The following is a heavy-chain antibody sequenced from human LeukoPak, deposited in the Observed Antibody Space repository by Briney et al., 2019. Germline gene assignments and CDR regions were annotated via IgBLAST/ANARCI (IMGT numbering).Heavy chain of an antibody. CDR2: LWSDGKTA. CDR3: VKESATDATFHFEP. J-gene: IGHJ5*02. D-gene: IGHD2/OR15-2a*01. CDR1: GYTFNVFG. V-gene: IGHV3-33*06. Sequence: GRSLRLSCAASGYTFNVFGMQWVRQVPGNGLEWVSVLWSDGKTAHYADSVKGRFTISRDSSENTLYLQMNSRQSQGADVYYCVKESATDATFHFEPWGQGTLVTVSS.